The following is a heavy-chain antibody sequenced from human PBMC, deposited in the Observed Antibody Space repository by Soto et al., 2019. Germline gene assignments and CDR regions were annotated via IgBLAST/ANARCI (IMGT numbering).Heavy chain of an antibody. Sequence: QVQLVQSGAEVKKPGSSVKVSCKASGGTFSSYAISWVRQAPGQGLEWMGGIIPIFGTANYAQKFQGRVTITADESTSTAYRELSSLRSEDTAVYYCARDKFSPRISTTVGYYYGMDVWGQGTTVTVSS. CDR2: IIPIFGTA. J-gene: IGHJ6*02. D-gene: IGHD4-17*01. V-gene: IGHV1-69*12. CDR1: GGTFSSYA. CDR3: ARDKFSPRISTTVGYYYGMDV.